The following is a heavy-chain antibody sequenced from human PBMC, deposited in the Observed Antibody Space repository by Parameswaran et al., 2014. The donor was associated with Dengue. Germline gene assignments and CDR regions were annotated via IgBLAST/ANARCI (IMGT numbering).Heavy chain of an antibody. Sequence: WIRQPPGKGLEWIGEINHSGSTNYNPSLKSRVTISVDTSKNQFSLKLSSVTAADTAVYYCARDPEYLWSSGSLGWFDPWGQGTLVTVSS. V-gene: IGHV4-34*01. CDR3: ARDPEYLWSSGSLGWFDP. J-gene: IGHJ5*02. CDR2: INHSGST. D-gene: IGHD3-22*01.